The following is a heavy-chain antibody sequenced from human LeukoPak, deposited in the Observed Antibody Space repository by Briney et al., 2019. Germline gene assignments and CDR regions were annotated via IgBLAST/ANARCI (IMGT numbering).Heavy chain of an antibody. D-gene: IGHD3-9*01. CDR1: GGSFSGYY. CDR3: ARVYYDILTGYYSAL. V-gene: IGHV4-34*01. J-gene: IGHJ2*01. Sequence: PSETLSLTCAVYGGSFSGYYWSWIRQPPGKGLEWIGEINHSGSTNYNPSLKSRVTISVDTSKNQFSLKLSSVTAADTAVYYCARVYYDILTGYYSALWGRGTLVTVSS. CDR2: INHSGST.